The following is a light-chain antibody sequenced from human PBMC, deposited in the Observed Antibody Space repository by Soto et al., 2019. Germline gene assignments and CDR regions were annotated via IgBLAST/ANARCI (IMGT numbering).Light chain of an antibody. CDR2: DAS. CDR1: QSGSSIY. J-gene: IGKJ2*01. V-gene: IGKV3D-20*01. Sequence: EIVLTQSPATLSLSPGERATLSCGASQSGSSIYLAWYQQKPGLAPRLLIYDASSRATGIPDRFSGSGSGTDFTLTISRLEPEDFAVYYCQQYGSSPYTFGQGNKLEIK. CDR3: QQYGSSPYT.